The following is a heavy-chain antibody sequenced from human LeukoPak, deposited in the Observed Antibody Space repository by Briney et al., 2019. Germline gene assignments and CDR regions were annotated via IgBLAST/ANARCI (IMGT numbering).Heavy chain of an antibody. CDR3: AREVSSAAMLNY. Sequence: SETLSLTCTVSGGSISSSSYYWGWIRQPPGKGLEWIGSMYYSGSTYYNPSLKSRDTISVDTSKNQFSLKLSSVTAADTAVYYCAREVSSAAMLNYWGQGTLVTVSS. D-gene: IGHD5-18*01. V-gene: IGHV4-39*02. CDR1: GGSISSSSYY. J-gene: IGHJ4*02. CDR2: MYYSGST.